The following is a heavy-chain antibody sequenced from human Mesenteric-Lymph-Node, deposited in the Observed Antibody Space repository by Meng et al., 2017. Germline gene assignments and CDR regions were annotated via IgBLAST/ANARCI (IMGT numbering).Heavy chain of an antibody. D-gene: IGHD3-9*01. CDR2: IYYSGAT. CDR3: ARLDQALDY. J-gene: IGHJ4*02. V-gene: IGHV4-61*01. CDR1: GGYFSSGSYY. Sequence: QVNHTESGAGRWRPSDTMSLTCRVSGGYFSSGSYYWSWIRQPPGKGLEWSGYIYYSGATNYNPSLKSRVTISADTSKNQFSLNLKSMTAADTAVYYCARLDQALDYWGQGTLVTVSS.